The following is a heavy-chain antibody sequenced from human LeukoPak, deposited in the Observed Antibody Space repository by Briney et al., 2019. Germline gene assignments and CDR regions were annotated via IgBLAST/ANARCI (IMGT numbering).Heavy chain of an antibody. CDR1: GFTFSSYS. CDR2: ISSSIYI. Sequence: GGSLRLSCAASGFTFSSYSMNWVRQAPGKGLEWVSSISSSIYIYYADSLKGRFTISRDNAKNSLYLQMNSLRAEDTAVYYCAHQDSTFYSHYMDVWGKGTTVTIAS. CDR3: AHQDSTFYSHYMDV. D-gene: IGHD3-16*01. V-gene: IGHV3-21*01. J-gene: IGHJ6*03.